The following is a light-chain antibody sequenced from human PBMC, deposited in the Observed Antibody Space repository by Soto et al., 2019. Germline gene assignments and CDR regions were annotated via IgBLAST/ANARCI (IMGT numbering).Light chain of an antibody. CDR2: GAS. V-gene: IGKV3-20*01. CDR3: QHYGSSPFT. Sequence: EMVLTQSPGTLSLSPGERATLSCRASQSVSSSYLAWYQQKPVQAPRLLVYGASSSDTGIPDRFSGSGSGTDLTLTISRVETEDFAVYYGQHYGSSPFTFGPGTRVDIK. CDR1: QSVSSSY. J-gene: IGKJ3*01.